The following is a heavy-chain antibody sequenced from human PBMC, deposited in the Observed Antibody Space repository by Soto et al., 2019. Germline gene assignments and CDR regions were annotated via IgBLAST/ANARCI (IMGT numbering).Heavy chain of an antibody. D-gene: IGHD3-3*01. V-gene: IGHV1-18*01. CDR2: ISAYNGNT. CDR1: GYTFTSYG. Sequence: GASVKVSCKASGYTFTSYGISWVRQAPGQGLEWMGWISAYNGNTNYAQKLQGGVTMTTDTSTSTAYMELRSLRSDDTAVYYCARGWDGDFWSGYEYFDYWGQGTLVTVSS. J-gene: IGHJ4*02. CDR3: ARGWDGDFWSGYEYFDY.